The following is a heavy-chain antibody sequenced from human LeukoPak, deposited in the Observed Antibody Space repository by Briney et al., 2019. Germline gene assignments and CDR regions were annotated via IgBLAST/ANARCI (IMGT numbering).Heavy chain of an antibody. D-gene: IGHD4-17*01. J-gene: IGHJ4*02. CDR1: GFTFSSYA. CDR3: AKSQDFGDYDVAF. Sequence: GGSLRLSCAASGFTFSSYAMSWVRQAPGKGLEWVSSVSGSGNRTYYADSVKGRFTISRDNSKNTLYLQMNSLRAEDTAVYYCAKSQDFGDYDVAFWGQGTLFTVSS. V-gene: IGHV3-23*01. CDR2: VSGSGNRT.